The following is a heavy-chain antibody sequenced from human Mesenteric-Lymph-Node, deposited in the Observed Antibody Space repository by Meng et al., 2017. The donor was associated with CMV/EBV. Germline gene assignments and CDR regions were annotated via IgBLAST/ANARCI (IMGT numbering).Heavy chain of an antibody. CDR1: GFTFSSYS. V-gene: IGHV3-21*01. Sequence: GGSLRLSCAASGFTFSSYSMNWVRQAPGKGLEWVSSISSSSSYIYYADPVKGRFTISRDNAKNSLYLQMNSLRAEDTAVYYCARGGVSSTSQGMDVWGQGTTVTVSS. CDR3: ARGGVSSTSQGMDV. D-gene: IGHD2-2*01. J-gene: IGHJ6*02. CDR2: ISSSSSYI.